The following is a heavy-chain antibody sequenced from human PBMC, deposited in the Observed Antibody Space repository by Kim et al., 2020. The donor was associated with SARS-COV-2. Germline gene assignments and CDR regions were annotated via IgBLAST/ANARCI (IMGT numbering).Heavy chain of an antibody. Sequence: SGGSKSYAASGKGRFTISRDNSKNTLYLQMNSLRAEDTALYYCAKSGQLDNWGQGTLVTVSS. D-gene: IGHD5-12*01. CDR2: SGGSK. CDR3: AKSGQLDN. V-gene: IGHV3-23*01. J-gene: IGHJ4*02.